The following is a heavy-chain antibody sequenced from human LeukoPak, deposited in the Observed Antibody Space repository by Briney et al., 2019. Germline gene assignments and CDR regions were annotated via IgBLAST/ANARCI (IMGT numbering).Heavy chain of an antibody. Sequence: PSETLSLTCAVYGGSFSGYYWSWIRQPPGKGLEWIGEINHSGSTNYNPSLKSRVTISVDTSKSQFSLKLSSVTAADTAVYYCARGRVGYDSSGYYFPDHYFDYWGQGTLVTVSS. D-gene: IGHD3-22*01. CDR1: GGSFSGYY. CDR3: ARGRVGYDSSGYYFPDHYFDY. J-gene: IGHJ4*02. CDR2: INHSGST. V-gene: IGHV4-34*01.